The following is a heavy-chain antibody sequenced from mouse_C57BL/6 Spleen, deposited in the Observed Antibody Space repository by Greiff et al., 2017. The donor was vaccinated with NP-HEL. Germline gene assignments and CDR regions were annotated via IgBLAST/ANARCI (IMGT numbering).Heavy chain of an antibody. Sequence: VQLKESGGGLVQPGGSLSLSCAASGFTFTDYYMSWVRQPPGKALEWLGFIRNKANGYTTEYSASVKGRFTISRDNSQSILYLQMNALRAEDSATYYCASLRKDYAMDYWGQGTSVTVSS. V-gene: IGHV7-3*01. CDR1: GFTFTDYY. J-gene: IGHJ4*01. CDR2: IRNKANGYTT. CDR3: ASLRKDYAMDY. D-gene: IGHD3-2*02.